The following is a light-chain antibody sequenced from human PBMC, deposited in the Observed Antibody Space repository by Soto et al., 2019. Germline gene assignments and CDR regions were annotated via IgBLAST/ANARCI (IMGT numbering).Light chain of an antibody. CDR2: SAS. J-gene: IGKJ1*01. CDR1: QNISSSF. Sequence: DIQMTQSPSSLSASVGDRITIPCRSIQNISSSFLNWYQQKPGKAPKLLIFSASSLQSGVPSRFSGSGSGTDFTLTISSLQPEDFATYCCQQSYSTPTWTFGQGTKVDIK. V-gene: IGKV1-39*01. CDR3: QQSYSTPTWT.